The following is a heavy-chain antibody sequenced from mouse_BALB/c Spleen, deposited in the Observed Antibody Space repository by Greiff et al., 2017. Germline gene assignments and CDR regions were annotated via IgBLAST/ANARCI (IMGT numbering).Heavy chain of an antibody. D-gene: IGHD2-1*01. CDR3: ARGGNYLAMDY. J-gene: IGHJ4*01. CDR1: GFTFTCYF. V-gene: IGHV1-14*01. CDR2: INPYNDGT. Sequence: VQLQQSGPELVKPGASVKMSCKASGFTFTCYFMHWVKQKPGQGLEWIGYINPYNDGTKYNEKFKGKATLTTDKSSSTAYMELSSLTSEESAVYYCARGGNYLAMDYWGQGTSVTVSS.